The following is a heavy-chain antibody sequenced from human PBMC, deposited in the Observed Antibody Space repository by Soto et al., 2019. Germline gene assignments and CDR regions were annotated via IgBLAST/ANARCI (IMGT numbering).Heavy chain of an antibody. V-gene: IGHV3-7*01. CDR1: GFTFSRYW. J-gene: IGHJ4*02. Sequence: GGSLRLSCAASGFTFSRYWMTWVRQAPGKGLEWVANIKQDGSEIYYVDSVKGRFTISRDNAENSLYLQMNSLRAEDTAVYYCGREPVCSGGSCYDYWGQGTLVAVSS. CDR3: GREPVCSGGSCYDY. CDR2: IKQDGSEI. D-gene: IGHD2-15*01.